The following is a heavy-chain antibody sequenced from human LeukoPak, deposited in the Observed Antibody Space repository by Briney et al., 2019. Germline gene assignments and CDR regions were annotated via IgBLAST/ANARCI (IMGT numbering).Heavy chain of an antibody. Sequence: SETLSLTCTVSGGSISSYYWSWIRQPPGKGLEWIGYIYYSGSTNYNPSLKSRVTISVDTSKNQFSLKLSSVTAADTAVYYCSRVRAYDSSGRRRAFDYWGQGTLVTVSS. J-gene: IGHJ4*02. V-gene: IGHV4-59*01. D-gene: IGHD3-22*01. CDR2: IYYSGST. CDR3: SRVRAYDSSGRRRAFDY. CDR1: GGSISSYY.